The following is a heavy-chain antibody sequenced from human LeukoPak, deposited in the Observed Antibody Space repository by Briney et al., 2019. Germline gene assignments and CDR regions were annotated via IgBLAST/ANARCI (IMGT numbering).Heavy chain of an antibody. CDR3: ARVDTVMAYYFDL. V-gene: IGHV3-23*01. J-gene: IGHJ4*02. CDR2: LHDSGAST. CDR1: GFTLSHYA. D-gene: IGHD5-18*01. Sequence: GGSLRLSCTASGFTLSHYAMSWVRQAPGKGLEWVSALHDSGASTYYADSVKGRFTVSRDSSKNTLNLQMNSLRAEDTAVYYCARVDTVMAYYFDLWGQGTLVTVSS.